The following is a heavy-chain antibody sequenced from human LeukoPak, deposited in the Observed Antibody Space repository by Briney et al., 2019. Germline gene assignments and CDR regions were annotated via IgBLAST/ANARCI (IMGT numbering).Heavy chain of an antibody. CDR3: ARARGVPAAPLYYFDY. D-gene: IGHD2-2*01. CDR1: GGSISSGDYY. Sequence: TSETLSLTCTVSGGSISSGDYYWSWIRQPPGKGLEWIGYIYYSGSTYYNPSLKSRVTISVDTSKNQFSLKLSSVTAADTAVYYCARARGVPAAPLYYFDYWGQGTLVTVSS. V-gene: IGHV4-30-4*01. J-gene: IGHJ4*02. CDR2: IYYSGST.